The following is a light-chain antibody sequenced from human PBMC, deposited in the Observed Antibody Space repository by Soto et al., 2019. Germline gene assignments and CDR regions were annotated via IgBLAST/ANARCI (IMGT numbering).Light chain of an antibody. CDR3: HQRNVWPPIT. CDR2: DST. V-gene: IGKV3-11*01. J-gene: IGKJ5*01. Sequence: VLTQSPATLSLSPGERATLSCRTSQSVRSSLSLYQQKSCHPPPPVLYDSTLRANGVPDRFGGSRSGTEFTLTITSLEPEDFAVYYCHQRNVWPPITFGQGTRLEIK. CDR1: QSVRSS.